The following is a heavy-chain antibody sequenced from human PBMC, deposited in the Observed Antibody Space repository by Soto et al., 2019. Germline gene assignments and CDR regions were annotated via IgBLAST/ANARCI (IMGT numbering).Heavy chain of an antibody. CDR2: ISSSGGTT. V-gene: IGHV3-23*01. D-gene: IGHD2-2*02. CDR3: AKDPPRVPAAIPNWFDP. CDR1: GFTFSTYA. Sequence: PGGSLRLSCAASGFTFSTYAMSWVRQAPGKGLEWVSAISSSGGTTYDADSVKGRFTISRDNSKNTLYLQMNSLRVEDTAVYYCAKDPPRVPAAIPNWFDPWGQGTLVTVSS. J-gene: IGHJ5*02.